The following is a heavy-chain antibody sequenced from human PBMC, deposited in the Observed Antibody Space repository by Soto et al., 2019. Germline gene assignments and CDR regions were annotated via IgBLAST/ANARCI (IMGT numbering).Heavy chain of an antibody. Sequence: GGSLRLSCAASGFTFSSYSMNWVRQAPGKGLEWVSSISSSSSYIYYADSVKGRFTISRDNAKNSLYLQMNSLRAEDTAVYYCARDRLTCSSTSCYTGSKYSNYVYWGQGTLVTVSS. CDR1: GFTFSSYS. CDR2: ISSSSSYI. V-gene: IGHV3-21*01. CDR3: ARDRLTCSSTSCYTGSKYSNYVY. D-gene: IGHD2-2*02. J-gene: IGHJ4*02.